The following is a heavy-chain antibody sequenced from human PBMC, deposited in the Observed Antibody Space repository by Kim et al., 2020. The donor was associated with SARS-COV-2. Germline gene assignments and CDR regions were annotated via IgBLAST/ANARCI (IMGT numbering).Heavy chain of an antibody. CDR2: IFYTGTT. D-gene: IGHD4-4*01. V-gene: IGHV4-39*01. CDR3: ARLHYSSFYNYFYFGY. Sequence: SETLSLTCTVSGASITTNNFYWAWVRQPPGKGLEWLGTIFYTGTTYFNPSLQSRLTLSVDPSTNQFSLRLSSVTAADTAVYYCARLHYSSFYNYFYFGY. J-gene: IGHJ4*01. CDR1: GASITTNNFY.